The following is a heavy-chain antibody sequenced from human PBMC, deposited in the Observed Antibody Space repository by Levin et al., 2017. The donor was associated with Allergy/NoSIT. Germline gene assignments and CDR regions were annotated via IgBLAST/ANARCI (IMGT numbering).Heavy chain of an antibody. CDR1: GFTFSDHY. D-gene: IGHD3-10*01. V-gene: IGHV3-11*03. Sequence: GGSLRLSCAASGFTFSDHYMSWIRQAPGKGLEWISYISSSGTYTHFADSVKGRFTVSRDNAQNSVYLQMNSLRAEDTAVYYCARSRLVRGLLNWFDPWGQGTLVTVSS. J-gene: IGHJ5*02. CDR3: ARSRLVRGLLNWFDP. CDR2: ISSSGTYT.